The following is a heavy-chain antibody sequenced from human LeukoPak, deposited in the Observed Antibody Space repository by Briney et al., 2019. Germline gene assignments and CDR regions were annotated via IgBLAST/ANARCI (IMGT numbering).Heavy chain of an antibody. Sequence: GGSLTLSCAASGFTFSSYSMNWLRQAPGKGLEWVSSISSSGSHIYYADSMKGRFTVSRDNAKNSLYLQMNSLRAEDTAVYYCARANPTPTGYWGQGTLVTVSS. D-gene: IGHD4-23*01. J-gene: IGHJ4*02. CDR2: ISSSGSHI. CDR1: GFTFSSYS. V-gene: IGHV3-21*01. CDR3: ARANPTPTGY.